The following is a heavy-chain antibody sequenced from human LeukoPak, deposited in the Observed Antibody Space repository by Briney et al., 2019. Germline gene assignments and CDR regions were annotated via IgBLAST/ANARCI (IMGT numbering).Heavy chain of an antibody. Sequence: ASVKVSCKASGYIFTSYGISWVRQAPGQGLEWMGWISAYNGNTNYAQKLQGRVTMTIDTSTTTAYMELRSLRSDDTAVYYCARAWVINLKKPFDYWGQGTRVTVSS. V-gene: IGHV1-18*01. D-gene: IGHD2-21*01. CDR2: ISAYNGNT. CDR3: ARAWVINLKKPFDY. CDR1: GYIFTSYG. J-gene: IGHJ4*02.